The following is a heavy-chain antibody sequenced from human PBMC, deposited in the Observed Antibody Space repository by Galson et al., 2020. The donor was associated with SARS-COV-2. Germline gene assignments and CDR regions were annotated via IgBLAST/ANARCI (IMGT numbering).Heavy chain of an antibody. CDR2: ISYDGSNK. V-gene: IGHV3-30*18. Sequence: GGSLRLSCAASGFTFSSYGMHWVRQAPGKGLEWVAVISYDGSNKYYADSVKGRFTISRDNSKNTLYLQMNSLRAEDTAVYYCAKDVYRRVTMVRGVIPYYYYGMDVWGQGTTVTVSS. J-gene: IGHJ6*02. CDR1: GFTFSSYG. CDR3: AKDVYRRVTMVRGVIPYYYYGMDV. D-gene: IGHD3-10*01.